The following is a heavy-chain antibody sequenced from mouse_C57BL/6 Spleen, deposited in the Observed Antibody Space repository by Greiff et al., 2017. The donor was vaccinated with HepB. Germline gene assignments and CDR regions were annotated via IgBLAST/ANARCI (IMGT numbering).Heavy chain of an antibody. D-gene: IGHD4-1*01. CDR3: AGSPLSWDDSLYYFDY. V-gene: IGHV1-42*01. CDR1: GYSFTGYY. J-gene: IGHJ2*01. CDR2: INPSTGGT. Sequence: VQLQQSGPELVKPGASVKISCKASGYSFTGYYMNWVKQSPEKSLEWIGEINPSTGGTTYNQKFKAKATLTVDKSSSTAYMQLKSLTSEDSAVYYCAGSPLSWDDSLYYFDYWGQGTTLTVSS.